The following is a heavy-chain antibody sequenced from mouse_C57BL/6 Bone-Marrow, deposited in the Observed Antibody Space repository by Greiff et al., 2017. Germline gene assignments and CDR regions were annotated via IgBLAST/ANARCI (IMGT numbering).Heavy chain of an antibody. CDR3: TTWRLAGAGFAY. CDR2: IDPENGDT. CDR1: GFNIKDDY. V-gene: IGHV14-4*01. J-gene: IGHJ3*01. Sequence: EVQLQQSGAELVRPGASVTLSCTASGFNIKDDYMHWVKQRPEQGLEWIGWIDPENGDTEYASKFQGKATITADTSSNTAYLQLSSLTSEDTAVYYCTTWRLAGAGFAYWGQGTLVTVSA.